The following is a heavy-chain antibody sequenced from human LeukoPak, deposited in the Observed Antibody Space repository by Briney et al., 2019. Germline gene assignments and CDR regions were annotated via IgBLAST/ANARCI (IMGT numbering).Heavy chain of an antibody. CDR3: ARFAYCGGHCWYYFDY. J-gene: IGHJ4*02. V-gene: IGHV4-59*01. CDR2: IYSSGST. Sequence: GSLRLSCAASGFTFNDFYMSWIRQAPGKGLEWIGYIYSSGSTNYNPSLKSRITISVDTSKNQFSLKLSSVTAADTAVYYCARFAYCGGHCWYYFDYWGQGSLVTVSS. D-gene: IGHD2-21*02. CDR1: GFTFNDFY.